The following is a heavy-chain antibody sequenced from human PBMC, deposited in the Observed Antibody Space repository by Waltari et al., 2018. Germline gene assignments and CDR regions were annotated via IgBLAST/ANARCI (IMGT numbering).Heavy chain of an antibody. CDR1: GFTFSSYA. J-gene: IGHJ4*02. CDR3: ATTGYDSSGYNYVDY. D-gene: IGHD3-22*01. CDR2: ISYDGGNK. V-gene: IGHV3-30*01. Sequence: QVQLVESGGGVVQPGRSLRVSCAASGFTFSSYAMHWVRQAPGKGLEWVAVISYDGGNKYYADSVMGRFTISRDNSNNTLFLQMNSLRAEDMAVYYCATTGYDSSGYNYVDYWGQGTLVTVSS.